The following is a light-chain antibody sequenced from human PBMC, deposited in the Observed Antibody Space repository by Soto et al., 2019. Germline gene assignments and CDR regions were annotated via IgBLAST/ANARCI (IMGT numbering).Light chain of an antibody. CDR3: QQYYSTPYT. CDR2: WAS. V-gene: IGKV4-1*01. CDR1: QRVLHSSHNENY. J-gene: IGKJ2*01. Sequence: DIVMTQSPASMAVSLGERATINCKSSQRVLHSSHNENYLVWYQQKPGQPPKLLIYWASTRESGVPERFSGSGSGTDFTLTISSLQAEDVAVYYCQQYYSTPYTFGQGTKLEIK.